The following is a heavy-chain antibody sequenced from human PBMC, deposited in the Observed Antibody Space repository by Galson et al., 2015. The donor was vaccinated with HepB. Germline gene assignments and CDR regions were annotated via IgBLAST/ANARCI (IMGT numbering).Heavy chain of an antibody. J-gene: IGHJ6*02. D-gene: IGHD6-19*01. Sequence: SLRLSCAASGFTFSSYGMHWVRQAPGKGLEWVAVISYDGSNKYYADSVKGRFTISRDNSKNTLYLQMNSLRAEDTAVYYCAKVSPPSSGWQSYYYYYGMDVWGQGTTVTVSS. CDR1: GFTFSSYG. CDR2: ISYDGSNK. V-gene: IGHV3-30*18. CDR3: AKVSPPSSGWQSYYYYYGMDV.